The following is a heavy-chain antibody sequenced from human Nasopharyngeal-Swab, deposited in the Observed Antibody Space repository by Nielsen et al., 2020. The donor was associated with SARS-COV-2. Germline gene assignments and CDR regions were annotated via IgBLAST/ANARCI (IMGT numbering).Heavy chain of an antibody. CDR1: GFTFSSYG. V-gene: IGHV3-30*18. CDR3: VKARITIFGVVISSYYYYGMDV. CDR2: ISYDGSNK. Sequence: GESLKISCAASGFTFSSYGMHWVRQAPGKGLEWVAVISYDGSNKYYADSVKGRFTISRDNSKNTLYLQMNSLRAEDTAVYYCVKARITIFGVVISSYYYYGMDVWGQGTTVTVSS. J-gene: IGHJ6*02. D-gene: IGHD3-3*01.